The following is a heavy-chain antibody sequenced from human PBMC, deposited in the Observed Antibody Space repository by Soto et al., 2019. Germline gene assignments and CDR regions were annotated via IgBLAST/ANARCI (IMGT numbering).Heavy chain of an antibody. D-gene: IGHD6-6*01. V-gene: IGHV4-59*01. CDR3: ARVGIAARRGWYDP. CDR1: GGSISSYY. J-gene: IGHJ5*02. Sequence: PSETLSLTCTVSGGSISSYYWSWIRQPPGKGLEWIVYIYYSGSTNYNPSLKSRVTISVDTSKNQFSLKLSSVTAADTAVYYCARVGIAARRGWYDPWGQGTLVTVSS. CDR2: IYYSGST.